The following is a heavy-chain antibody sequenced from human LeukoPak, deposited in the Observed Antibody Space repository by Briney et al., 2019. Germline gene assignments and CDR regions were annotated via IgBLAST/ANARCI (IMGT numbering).Heavy chain of an antibody. Sequence: GGSLRLSCAASGFTFSSYSMNWVRQAPGKGLEWVSYISSSSSTIYYADSVKGRFTISRDNAKNSLYLQMNSLRAEDTAVYYCARDLGVGYSTPFDYWGQGTLVTVSS. J-gene: IGHJ4*02. CDR2: ISSSSSTI. D-gene: IGHD3-3*01. CDR3: ARDLGVGYSTPFDY. V-gene: IGHV3-48*01. CDR1: GFTFSSYS.